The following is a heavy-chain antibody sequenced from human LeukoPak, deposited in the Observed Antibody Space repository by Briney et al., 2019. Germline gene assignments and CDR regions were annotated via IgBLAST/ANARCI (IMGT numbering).Heavy chain of an antibody. CDR3: ARGDYGSRSGDY. J-gene: IGHJ4*02. D-gene: IGHD3-10*01. CDR2: ISSSSSYI. CDR1: GFIFSSYS. V-gene: IGHV3-21*01. Sequence: PGGSLRLSCAASGFIFSSYSMNWVRQAPGKGLEWVSSISSSSSYIYYAGSVKGRFTISRDNAKNSLYLQMNSLRAEDTAVYYCARGDYGSRSGDYWGQGTLVTVSS.